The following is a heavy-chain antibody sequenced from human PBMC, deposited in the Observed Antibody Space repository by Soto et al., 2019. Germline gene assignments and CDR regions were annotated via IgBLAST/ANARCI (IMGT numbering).Heavy chain of an antibody. CDR2: INPNSGGT. CDR3: ATEGGYDSSGFYSDS. CDR1: KYTFAGYF. V-gene: IGHV1-2*02. Sequence: RASVKVSCKASKYTFAGYFLHWVRQAPRQGLEWMGWINPNSGGTSYAQKFQGRVTMTRDTSISTAYMELSRLRSDDTAVYYCATEGGYDSSGFYSDSWGQGTLVTVSS. J-gene: IGHJ4*02. D-gene: IGHD3-22*01.